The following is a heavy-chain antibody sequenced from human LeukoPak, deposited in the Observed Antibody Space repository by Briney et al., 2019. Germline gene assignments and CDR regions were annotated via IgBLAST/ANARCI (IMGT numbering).Heavy chain of an antibody. CDR1: GFTFSSYA. J-gene: IGHJ4*02. Sequence: GGSLRLSCAASGFTFSSYAMSWVRQAPGKGLEWVSAISGSGGSTYYPDSVKGRFTISRDNSKNTLYLQMNSLRAEDTAVYYCAKDPSYSSSSTFDDWGQGTLVTVSS. CDR3: AKDPSYSSSSTFDD. CDR2: ISGSGGST. D-gene: IGHD2-2*01. V-gene: IGHV3-23*01.